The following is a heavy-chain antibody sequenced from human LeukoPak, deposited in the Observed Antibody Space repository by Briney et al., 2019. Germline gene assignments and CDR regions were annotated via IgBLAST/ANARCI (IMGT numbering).Heavy chain of an antibody. D-gene: IGHD3-22*01. CDR2: ISSSSSYI. Sequence: GGSLRLSCAPSGFTFSSYSMNWVRQAPGKGLEWVSSISSSSSYIYYADSVEGRFTISRDNAKNSLYLQMNSLRAEDTAVYYCARDYNYYDSSGYYRWFDPWGQGTLVTVSS. V-gene: IGHV3-21*01. J-gene: IGHJ5*02. CDR1: GFTFSSYS. CDR3: ARDYNYYDSSGYYRWFDP.